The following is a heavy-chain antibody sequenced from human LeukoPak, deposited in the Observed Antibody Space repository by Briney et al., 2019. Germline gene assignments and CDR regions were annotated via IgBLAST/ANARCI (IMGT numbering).Heavy chain of an antibody. V-gene: IGHV3-66*01. CDR1: GITVTSNH. J-gene: IGHJ4*02. CDR3: AKLYNYGYIN. CDR2: IYSGGST. D-gene: IGHD5-18*01. Sequence: GGSLRLSCAASGITVTSNHMSLVRQAPGKELEWVSVIYSGGSTYYADSVKGRFTISRDNSKNTLYLQMDSLRTEDTAVYSCAKLYNYGYINWGQGTLVTVSS.